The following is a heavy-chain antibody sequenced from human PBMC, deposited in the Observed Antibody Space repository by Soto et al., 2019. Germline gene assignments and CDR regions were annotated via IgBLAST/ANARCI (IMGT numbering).Heavy chain of an antibody. Sequence: QVQLQESGPGLVEPSETLSLTCTVSGASISSYFWTWIRQPAGKGLDWIGRMSTTGTSNYNPSLKRRVTMSVDTSKNHFSLNLSSVTAADTAVYYGAREAGPDRWFDPWGQGTLVTVSS. CDR3: AREAGPDRWFDP. J-gene: IGHJ5*02. V-gene: IGHV4-4*07. CDR2: MSTTGTS. D-gene: IGHD6-19*01. CDR1: GASISSYF.